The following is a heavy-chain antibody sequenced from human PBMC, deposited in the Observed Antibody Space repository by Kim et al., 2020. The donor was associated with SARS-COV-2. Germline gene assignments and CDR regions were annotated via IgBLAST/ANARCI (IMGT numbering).Heavy chain of an antibody. CDR1: GDTVSVYD. J-gene: IGHJ6*01. CDR2: LGFTGTT. Sequence: GGSLRLSCAFSGDTVSVYDFTWVRQPPGKGLEWVSALGFTGTTHSPGSVKGRFTISSDNSKNSVFLQMNSLRAEDTAVYYCVRGDGLRGGVDSGHGYG. D-gene: IGHD2-15*01. CDR3: VRGDGLRGGVDSGHGYG. V-gene: IGHV3-13*01.